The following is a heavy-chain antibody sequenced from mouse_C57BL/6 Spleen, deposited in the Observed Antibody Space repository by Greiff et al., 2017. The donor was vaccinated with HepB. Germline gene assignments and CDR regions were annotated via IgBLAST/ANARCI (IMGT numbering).Heavy chain of an antibody. D-gene: IGHD2-1*01. CDR3: ARSRNHWDFDV. J-gene: IGHJ1*03. CDR1: GYTFTSYW. Sequence: QVKLQQPGAELVKPGASVKLSCKASGYTFTSYWMHWVKQRPGRGLEWIGRIGPNSGGTKYNEKVKSKATMTVDKPSSTAYMQLSSLTSEDSAVYYCARSRNHWDFDVWGTGTTVTVSS. V-gene: IGHV1-72*01. CDR2: IGPNSGGT.